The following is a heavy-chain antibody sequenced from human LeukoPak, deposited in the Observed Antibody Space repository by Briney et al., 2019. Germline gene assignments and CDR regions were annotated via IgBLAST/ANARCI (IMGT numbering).Heavy chain of an antibody. CDR2: INPNSGGT. CDR1: GYAFTGYY. V-gene: IGHV1-2*02. CDR3: ARGPLIWTLIDY. D-gene: IGHD3/OR15-3a*01. J-gene: IGHJ4*02. Sequence: ASVKVSCKASGYAFTGYYTHWVRQAPGQGLEWMGWINPNSGGTNYAQKFQGRVTMTRDTSISTAYMDLSRLRSDDTAVYYCARGPLIWTLIDYWGQGTLVTVSS.